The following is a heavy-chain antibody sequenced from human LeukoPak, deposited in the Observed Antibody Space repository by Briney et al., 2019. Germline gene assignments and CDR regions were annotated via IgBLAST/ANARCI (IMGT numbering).Heavy chain of an antibody. V-gene: IGHV5-51*01. CDR2: IYPGDSDT. CDR3: ARHRRFNSSGWYYFDY. CDR1: GYSFTSYW. D-gene: IGHD6-19*01. J-gene: IGHJ4*02. Sequence: AESLNISCKGSGYSFTSYWIGWVRQMPGKGLEWMGIIYPGDSDTRYSPSFQGQVTISADKPISTAYLQWSSLKASDTAMYYCARHRRFNSSGWYYFDYWGQGTLVTVSS.